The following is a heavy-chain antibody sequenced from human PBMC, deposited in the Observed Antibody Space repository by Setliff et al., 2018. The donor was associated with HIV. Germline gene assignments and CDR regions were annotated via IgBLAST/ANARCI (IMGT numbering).Heavy chain of an antibody. D-gene: IGHD7-27*01. CDR2: IYTSWST. Sequence: KTSETLSLTCTVSGDSISTYYWSWIRQPPGKGLEWIGYIYTSWSTNYNPSLKSPVTISKDTSKNHFSLNLTSVTAADTAVYYCARGLTRGGYYYYFYTDVWGKGTTVTV. CDR1: GDSISTYY. J-gene: IGHJ6*03. V-gene: IGHV4-4*08. CDR3: ARGLTRGGYYYYFYTDV.